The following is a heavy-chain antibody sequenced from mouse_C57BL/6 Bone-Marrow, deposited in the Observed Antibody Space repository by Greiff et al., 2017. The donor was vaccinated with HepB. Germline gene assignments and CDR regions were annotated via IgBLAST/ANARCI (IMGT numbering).Heavy chain of an antibody. CDR3: TTGVTSFAY. J-gene: IGHJ3*01. V-gene: IGHV14-4*01. CDR2: IDPENGDT. CDR1: GFTIKDDY. Sequence: VQLKQSGAGLVRPGASVKLSCTASGFTIKDDYMHWVKQRPEQGLEWIGWIDPENGDTEYASKFQGKATITADTTSNTAYLQLSSLTSEDTAVYYCTTGVTSFAYWGQGTLVTVSA.